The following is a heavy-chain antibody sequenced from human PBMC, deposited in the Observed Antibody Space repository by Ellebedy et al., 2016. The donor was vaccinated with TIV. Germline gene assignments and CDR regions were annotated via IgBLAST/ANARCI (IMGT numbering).Heavy chain of an antibody. D-gene: IGHD3-3*01. J-gene: IGHJ3*02. CDR2: INHSGST. CDR1: GGSFSGYY. Sequence: SQTLSLTXAVYGGSFSGYYWSWIRQPPGKGLEWIGEINHSGSTNYNPSLKSRVTISVDTSKNQFSLKLSSVTAADTAVYYCARGRYYDFWSGGPVGAFDIWGQGTMVTVSS. CDR3: ARGRYYDFWSGGPVGAFDI. V-gene: IGHV4-34*01.